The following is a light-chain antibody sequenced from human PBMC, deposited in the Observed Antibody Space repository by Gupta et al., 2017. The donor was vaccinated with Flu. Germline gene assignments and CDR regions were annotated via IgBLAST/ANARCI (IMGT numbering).Light chain of an antibody. J-gene: IGKJ3*01. CDR2: SAS. CDR3: LQGATTPLT. Sequence: DRVTITCRASQTISNYLFWDQQKLGKAPRLLISSASHLEGGVPSRFSGSGSGTDFTLTIDSLQPDDFATYYCLQGATTPLTFGPGTSVHIQ. V-gene: IGKV1-39*01. CDR1: QTISNY.